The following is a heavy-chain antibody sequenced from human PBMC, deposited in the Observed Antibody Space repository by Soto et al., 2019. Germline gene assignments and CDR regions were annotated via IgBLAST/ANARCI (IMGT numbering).Heavy chain of an antibody. D-gene: IGHD2-2*01. Sequence: SETLSLTCTVSGGSISSGGYYWSWIRQHPGKGLEWIGYIYYSGSTYYNPSLKSRVTISVDTSKNQFSLKLSSVTAADTAVYYCAREQFQLLFRYSDLWGGATLVTVSS. CDR1: GGSISSGGYY. V-gene: IGHV4-31*03. J-gene: IGHJ2*01. CDR2: IYYSGST. CDR3: AREQFQLLFRYSDL.